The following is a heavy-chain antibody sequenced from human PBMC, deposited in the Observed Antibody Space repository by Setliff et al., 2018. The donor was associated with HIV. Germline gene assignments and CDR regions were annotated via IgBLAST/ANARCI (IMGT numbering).Heavy chain of an antibody. V-gene: IGHV4-39*07. Sequence: SETLSLTCNVSGGSISSSSFYWGWIRQPPGKGLEWIGSIYYSGSTNYNPSLKSRVSISVDTSKNQFSLNLRSVTAADTAVYYCAGGVWSFDYWGQGTLVTVSS. CDR1: GGSISSSSFY. CDR2: IYYSGST. J-gene: IGHJ4*02. CDR3: AGGVWSFDY. D-gene: IGHD2-21*01.